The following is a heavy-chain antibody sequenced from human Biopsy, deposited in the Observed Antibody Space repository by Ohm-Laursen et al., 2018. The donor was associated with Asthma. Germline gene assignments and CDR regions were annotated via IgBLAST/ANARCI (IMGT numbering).Heavy chain of an antibody. CDR2: ITSSSSYI. Sequence: SLRLSCTASGFTFSGYTMNWVRQAPGKGLEWVSSITSSSSYIFYADSVKGRFTISRDNPRNSLYLQMNSPRAEDTAVYYCARKIAARGGMGVWGQGTTVTVSS. CDR3: ARKIAARGGMGV. V-gene: IGHV3-21*01. J-gene: IGHJ6*02. CDR1: GFTFSGYT. D-gene: IGHD6-6*01.